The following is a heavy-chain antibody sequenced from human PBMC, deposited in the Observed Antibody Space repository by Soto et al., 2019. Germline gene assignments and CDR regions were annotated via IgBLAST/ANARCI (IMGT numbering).Heavy chain of an antibody. D-gene: IGHD3-22*01. CDR3: AKSPGYYDSSGYFLVPFDY. CDR2: ISGSGGST. Sequence: GGSLRLSCAASGFTFSSYAMSWVRQAPGKGLEWVSAISGSGGSTYYADSVEGRFTISRDNSKNTLYLQMNSLRAEDTAVYYCAKSPGYYDSSGYFLVPFDYWGQGTLVTVSS. J-gene: IGHJ4*02. V-gene: IGHV3-23*01. CDR1: GFTFSSYA.